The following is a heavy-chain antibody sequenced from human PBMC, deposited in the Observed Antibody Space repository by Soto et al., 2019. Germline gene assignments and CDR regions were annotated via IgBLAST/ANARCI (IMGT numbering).Heavy chain of an antibody. Sequence: SLRHSCAASEFTISSYGMHWVRQAPGKGLEWVAVIWYDGSNKYYADSVKGRFTISRDNSKNTLYLQMNSLRAEDTAVYYCARVVYYDFWIGYLDYWGQGTLVTVSS. J-gene: IGHJ4*02. CDR2: IWYDGSNK. D-gene: IGHD3-3*01. CDR1: EFTISSYG. V-gene: IGHV3-33*08. CDR3: ARVVYYDFWIGYLDY.